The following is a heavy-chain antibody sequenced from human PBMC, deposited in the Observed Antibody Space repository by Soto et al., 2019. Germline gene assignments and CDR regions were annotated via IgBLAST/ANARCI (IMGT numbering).Heavy chain of an antibody. V-gene: IGHV4-34*10. CDR1: GGSFSGYY. CDR3: ARARLPAAIRGYFDY. D-gene: IGHD2-2*02. J-gene: IGHJ4*02. CDR2: INHSGST. Sequence: PSETLSLTCAVYGGSFSGYYWSWIRQPPGKGLEWIGEINHSGSTNYNPSLKSRFTISRDNAKNSLYLQMNSLRAEDTAVYYCARARLPAAIRGYFDYWGQGTLVTVSS.